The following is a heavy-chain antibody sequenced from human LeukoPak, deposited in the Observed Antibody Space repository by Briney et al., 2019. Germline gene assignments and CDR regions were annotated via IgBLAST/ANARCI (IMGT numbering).Heavy chain of an antibody. Sequence: ASVKVSCKASGYTFTSYGISWVRQAPGQGLEWMGWVSPHDDNTVYTPKLQGRVTMTTDTSTSTAYMELRTLRSEDTAVYYYTRGTRSWDYWGQGTLVTASS. CDR2: VSPHDDNT. CDR1: GYTFTSYG. V-gene: IGHV1-18*01. CDR3: TRGTRSWDY. J-gene: IGHJ4*02.